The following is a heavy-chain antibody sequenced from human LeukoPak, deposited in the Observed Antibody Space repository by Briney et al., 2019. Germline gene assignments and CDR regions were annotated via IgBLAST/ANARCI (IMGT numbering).Heavy chain of an antibody. CDR3: ARGDLRYFDWLLGSEIDY. CDR2: IWYDGSNK. CDR1: GFTFSSYG. J-gene: IGHJ4*02. D-gene: IGHD3-9*01. V-gene: IGHV3-33*01. Sequence: GRSLRLSCAASGFTFSSYGMHWVRQAPGKGLEWVAVIWYDGSNKYYADSVKGRFTISRDNSKNTLYLQMNSLRAEDTAVYNCARGDLRYFDWLLGSEIDYWGQGTLVTVSS.